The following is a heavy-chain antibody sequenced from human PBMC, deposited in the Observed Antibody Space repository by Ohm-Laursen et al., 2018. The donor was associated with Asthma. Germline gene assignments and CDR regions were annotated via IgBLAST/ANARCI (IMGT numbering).Heavy chain of an antibody. V-gene: IGHV3-48*01. J-gene: IGHJ4*02. Sequence: GSLRLSCTASGFTFSSYSMNWVRQAPGKGLEWVSYISSSSSTIYYTDSVKGRFTISRDNAKNSLYLQMNSLRAEDTAVYYCAKDPYYDSSGYFDYWGQGTLVTVSS. CDR3: AKDPYYDSSGYFDY. CDR1: GFTFSSYS. CDR2: ISSSSSTI. D-gene: IGHD3-22*01.